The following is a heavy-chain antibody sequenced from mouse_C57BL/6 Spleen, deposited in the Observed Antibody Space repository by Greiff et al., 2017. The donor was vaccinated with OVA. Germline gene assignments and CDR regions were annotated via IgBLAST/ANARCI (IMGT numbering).Heavy chain of an antibody. CDR1: GYAFSSSW. D-gene: IGHD4-1*01. J-gene: IGHJ2*01. V-gene: IGHV1-82*01. CDR2: IYPGDGDT. Sequence: QVQLQQSGPELVKPGASVKISCKASGYAFSSSWMNWVKQRPGKGLEWIGRIYPGDGDTNYNGKFKGKATLTADKSSSTAYMQLSSLTSEDSAVYFCVRTGPYCFDHWGQGTTLTVSS. CDR3: VRTGPYCFDH.